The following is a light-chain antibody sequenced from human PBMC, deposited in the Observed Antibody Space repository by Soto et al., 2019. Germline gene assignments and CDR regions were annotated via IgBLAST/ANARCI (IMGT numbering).Light chain of an antibody. CDR3: QHYENLPT. V-gene: IGKV1-33*01. Sequence: DIQMTQSSSSLSASVGHSVTITCQASQNINNYLNWYQQKPGRAPKILIYDASNLEAGVPSRFRGSGSGTDFTFTISRLQPEDIATYYCQHYENLPTFGQGTRLEIK. J-gene: IGKJ5*01. CDR1: QNINNY. CDR2: DAS.